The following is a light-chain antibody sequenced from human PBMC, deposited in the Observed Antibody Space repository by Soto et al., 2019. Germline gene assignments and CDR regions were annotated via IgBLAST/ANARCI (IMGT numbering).Light chain of an antibody. CDR3: SSYTTSNTRQIV. V-gene: IGLV2-14*01. CDR2: DVS. CDR1: KNEVGGYNY. J-gene: IGLJ1*01. Sequence: SVLNPPAPAFGGPGQSITIPLPVNKNEVGGYNYVFWYQQHPGKAPKFIIYDVSNRPSGVSNRFSGSKSGNTASLTISGLQAEDEADYYCSSYTTSNTRQIVFGTGTKVTVL.